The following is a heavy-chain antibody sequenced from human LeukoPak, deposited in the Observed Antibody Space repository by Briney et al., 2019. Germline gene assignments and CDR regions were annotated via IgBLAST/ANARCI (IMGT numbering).Heavy chain of an antibody. Sequence: SETLSLTCAVYGGSFSGYYWSWIRQPPGKGLEWIGEINHSGSTNYNPSLKSRVTISVDTSKNQFSLKLSSVTAADTAVYYCARVDARGGGFDPWGQGTLVTVSS. D-gene: IGHD3-16*01. V-gene: IGHV4-34*01. CDR3: ARVDARGGGFDP. CDR2: INHSGST. CDR1: GGSFSGYY. J-gene: IGHJ5*02.